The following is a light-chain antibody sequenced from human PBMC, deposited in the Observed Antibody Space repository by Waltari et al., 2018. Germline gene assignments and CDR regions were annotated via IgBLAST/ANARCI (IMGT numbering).Light chain of an antibody. CDR3: LQTYSTLMFS. CDR2: DAS. J-gene: IGKJ3*01. CDR1: QSITNY. Sequence: DIQMTQSPSSLSASVGDRVTMTCRASQSITNYLSWYQHKFGEAPNLLVYDASTLVSWVPSRFNGSGSGTEFTLTISSLQPEDLATYYCLQTYSTLMFSFGPGTKVDL. V-gene: IGKV1-39*01.